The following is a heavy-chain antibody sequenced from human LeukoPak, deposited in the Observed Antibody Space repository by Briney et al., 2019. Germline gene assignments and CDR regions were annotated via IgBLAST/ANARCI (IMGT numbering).Heavy chain of an antibody. CDR1: GLTFSSYA. CDR3: ARMTTKQTGSDY. J-gene: IGHJ4*02. V-gene: IGHV3-23*01. Sequence: GGSLRLSCAASGLTFSSYAMSWVRQAPGKGLEWVSAISGSGGSTYYADSVKGRFTISRDNSKNTLYLQMNSLRAEDTAVYYCARMTTKQTGSDYWGQGTLVTVSS. D-gene: IGHD4-17*01. CDR2: ISGSGGST.